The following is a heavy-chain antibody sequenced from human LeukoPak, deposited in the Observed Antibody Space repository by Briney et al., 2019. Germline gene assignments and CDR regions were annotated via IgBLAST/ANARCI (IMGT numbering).Heavy chain of an antibody. CDR3: ARGGAALVRGSPGGMDV. D-gene: IGHD3-10*01. V-gene: IGHV4-39*01. CDR2: VYYSGTT. CDR1: GGSINTDSYY. J-gene: IGHJ6*02. Sequence: SETLSLTCTVSGGSINTDSYYWGWIRQPPGKGLEWIGTVYYSGTTYYNPSLESRLTMSVDTSKNQFFLKFNYVTAADTAVYYCARGGAALVRGSPGGMDVWGQGTTVAVSS.